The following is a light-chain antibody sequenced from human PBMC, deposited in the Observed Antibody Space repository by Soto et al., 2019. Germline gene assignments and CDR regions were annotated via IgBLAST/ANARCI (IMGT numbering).Light chain of an antibody. Sequence: QSALTQPAPVSGSPGQSITISCTGTSSDVGSHNLVSWYQHYPGEVPKLIIFEASKRPSGVSNRFSGSKSGSTASLTISGLHAEEEADYYCCSFAGSGIYVFGTGTKVTVL. CDR2: EAS. J-gene: IGLJ1*01. CDR1: SSDVGSHNL. CDR3: CSFAGSGIYV. V-gene: IGLV2-23*01.